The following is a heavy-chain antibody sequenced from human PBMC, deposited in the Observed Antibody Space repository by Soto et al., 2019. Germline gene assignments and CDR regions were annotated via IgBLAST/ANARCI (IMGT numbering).Heavy chain of an antibody. D-gene: IGHD5-12*01. CDR3: AREVGGYDAFYI. V-gene: IGHV4-34*01. Sequence: QVQLQKWGAGLLKPSETLSLTCAIYGGSFSGYYWSWLRQPPGKGLEWIGEINHSGSTNYNPSLTSRCTLSVDTSKNQFSLRLISVTAADTAVYYCAREVGGYDAFYILGQGTMVTASS. J-gene: IGHJ3*02. CDR1: GGSFSGYY. CDR2: INHSGST.